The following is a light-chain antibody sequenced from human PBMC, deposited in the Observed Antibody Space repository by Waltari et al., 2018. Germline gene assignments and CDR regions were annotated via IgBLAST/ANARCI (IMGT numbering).Light chain of an antibody. Sequence: EIVLTQSPGTLSLSPGERATLSCRASQTFRSNYLAWYRQKPGQAPRLLIYGVSTRASGIPDRFSDSGSGTDFTLTISRLEPEDFAVYYCQHYDSRPFTFGPGTKVDLK. J-gene: IGKJ3*01. CDR1: QTFRSNY. CDR3: QHYDSRPFT. CDR2: GVS. V-gene: IGKV3-20*01.